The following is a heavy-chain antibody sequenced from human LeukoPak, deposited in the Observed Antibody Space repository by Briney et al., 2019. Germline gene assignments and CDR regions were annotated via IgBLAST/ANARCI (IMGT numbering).Heavy chain of an antibody. D-gene: IGHD2-15*01. CDR1: GGSFSGYS. CDR3: ARGGCSGGSCYSSWFDP. CDR2: INNSAST. V-gene: IGHV4-34*01. Sequence: SETLSLTCAVYGGSFSGYSWSWIRHPPGKGLEWIGEINNSASTNYNASLKSRVTISVDTSKNQCSLKLSSVTAADTAVYYCARGGCSGGSCYSSWFDPWGQGTLVTVSS. J-gene: IGHJ5*02.